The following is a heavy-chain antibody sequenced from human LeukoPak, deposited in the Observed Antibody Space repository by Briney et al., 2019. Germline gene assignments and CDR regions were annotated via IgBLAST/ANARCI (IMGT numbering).Heavy chain of an antibody. D-gene: IGHD6-6*01. CDR2: MNPNSGNT. J-gene: IGHJ6*03. CDR3: ARGTARLYYYYMDV. CDR1: GYTFTSYD. Sequence: GASVKVSCKASGYTFTSYDINWVRQATGQGLEWMGWMNPNSGNTGYAQKFQGRVTMTRNTSISTAYMELSSLRSEDTAVYYCARGTARLYYYYMDVWGKGTTATVSS. V-gene: IGHV1-8*01.